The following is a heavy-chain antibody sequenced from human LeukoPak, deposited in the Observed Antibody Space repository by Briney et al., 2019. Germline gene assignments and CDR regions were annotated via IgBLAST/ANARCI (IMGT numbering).Heavy chain of an antibody. V-gene: IGHV3-23*01. CDR1: GFTFDDYA. CDR3: AKRDYDIGHY. CDR2: IRGSGGST. J-gene: IGHJ4*02. D-gene: IGHD3-22*01. Sequence: PGGSLRLSCAASGFTFDDYAMSWVRQAPGKGLEWVSAIRGSGGSTYYADSVKGRFTISRDNSKNTLYMHMNSLRAEDTAVYYWAKRDYDIGHYWGQGTLVTVSS.